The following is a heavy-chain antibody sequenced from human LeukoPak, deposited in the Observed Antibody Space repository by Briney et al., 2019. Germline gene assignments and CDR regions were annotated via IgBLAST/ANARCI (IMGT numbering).Heavy chain of an antibody. D-gene: IGHD5-18*01. CDR2: INHSGST. CDR1: GGSFSGYY. J-gene: IGHJ4*02. V-gene: IGHV4-34*01. CDR3: ARAKHWQAQRRGYSYALDY. Sequence: SETLSLTCAVYGGSFSGYYWSWIRQPPGKGLEWIGEINHSGSTNYNPSLKSRDTISVDTSKNQFSLKLSSVTAADTAVYYCARAKHWQAQRRGYSYALDYWGQGTLVTVSS.